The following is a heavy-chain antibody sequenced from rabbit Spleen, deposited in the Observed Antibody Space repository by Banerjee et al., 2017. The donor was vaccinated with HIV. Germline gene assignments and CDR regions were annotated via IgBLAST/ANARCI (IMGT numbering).Heavy chain of an antibody. CDR2: IYAGDGST. CDR3: ARDKELDIWGYEFNL. D-gene: IGHD3-1*01. Sequence: QSLEESGGDLVKPGASLTLTCTASGLDFSSSDYMCWVRQAPGKGLEWIACIYAGDGSTDYANWVNGRFTISKTSSTVDLKMTSLTVADTATYFCARDKELDIWGYEFNLWGQGTLVTVS. CDR1: GLDFSSSDY. V-gene: IGHV1S40*01. J-gene: IGHJ4*01.